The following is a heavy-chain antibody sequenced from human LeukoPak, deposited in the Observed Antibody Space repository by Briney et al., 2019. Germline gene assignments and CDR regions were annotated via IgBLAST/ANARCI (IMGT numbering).Heavy chain of an antibody. CDR3: AKDRRGYSYGFDY. CDR1: GFTFDDYA. Sequence: EGSLRLSCAASGFTFDDYAMHWVRQAPGKGLEWVSLISGDGGSTYYADSVKGRFTISRDNSNNSLYLQMNSLRTEDTALYYCAKDRRGYSYGFDYWGPGTLVTVSS. V-gene: IGHV3-43*02. J-gene: IGHJ4*02. CDR2: ISGDGGST. D-gene: IGHD5-18*01.